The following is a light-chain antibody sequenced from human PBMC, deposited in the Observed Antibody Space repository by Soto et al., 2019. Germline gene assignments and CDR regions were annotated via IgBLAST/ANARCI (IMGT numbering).Light chain of an antibody. J-gene: IGLJ1*01. CDR1: RSNIGNSY. Sequence: QSVLKHPASVSAAPRQKVTMSCTRGRSNIGNSYASWHQQLPGTAPKLLIYENDKRPSGIPDPFSGSKSGTSATLGITGLQTGDEADYYCGTWDSSLSTFVFGTGTKVTVL. CDR2: END. CDR3: GTWDSSLSTFV. V-gene: IGLV1-51*02.